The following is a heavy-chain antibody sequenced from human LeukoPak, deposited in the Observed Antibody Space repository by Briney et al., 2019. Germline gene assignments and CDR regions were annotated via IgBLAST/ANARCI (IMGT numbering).Heavy chain of an antibody. CDR1: GFTFSSYW. Sequence: GGSLRLSCAASGFTFSSYWMNWVRQAPGKGLVWVSRIASDGSSTTYADSVKGRFSVSRDNAKNTLYLQMNSLRVEDTAAYYCARGRPHGNDYWGQGTLVTVSS. CDR3: ARGRPHGNDY. J-gene: IGHJ4*02. D-gene: IGHD4-23*01. V-gene: IGHV3-74*01. CDR2: IASDGSST.